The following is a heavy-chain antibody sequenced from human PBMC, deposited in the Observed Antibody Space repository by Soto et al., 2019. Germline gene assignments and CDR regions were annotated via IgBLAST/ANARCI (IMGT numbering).Heavy chain of an antibody. Sequence: SETLSLTCTVSGGSMSSYYWTWIRQPPGKGLEWIGYIYNSERSNYSPSLKSRVTMSIDTSKNQFSLKLTSVTAADTAVYYCARGYSGYDAALDYWGQGTLVTVSS. CDR3: ARGYSGYDAALDY. V-gene: IGHV4-59*01. D-gene: IGHD5-12*01. CDR1: GGSMSSYY. CDR2: IYNSERS. J-gene: IGHJ4*01.